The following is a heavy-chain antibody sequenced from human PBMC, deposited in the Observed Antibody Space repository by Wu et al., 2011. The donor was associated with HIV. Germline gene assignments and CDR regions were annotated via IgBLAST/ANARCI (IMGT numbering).Heavy chain of an antibody. Sequence: QVQLVQSGAEVKKPGSSVKVSCKASGGTFNSYAISWVRQAPGQGLEWMGRIIPILGTTNYAQKFQGRVTITADKSTSTAYMELSSLRSEDTAVYYCASNVYYYGSGSYYLDYWGQGTLVTVSS. CDR3: ASNVYYYGSGSYYLDY. CDR2: IIPILGTT. CDR1: GGTFNSYA. V-gene: IGHV1-69*04. D-gene: IGHD3-10*01. J-gene: IGHJ4*02.